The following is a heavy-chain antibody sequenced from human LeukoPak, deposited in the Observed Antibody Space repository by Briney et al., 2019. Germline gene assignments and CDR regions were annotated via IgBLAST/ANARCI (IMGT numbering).Heavy chain of an antibody. CDR1: GYSFTSYW. Sequence: GESLKISCKGSGYSFTSYWIGWVRQMPGKGLEWMGIIYPGDSDTRYSPSFQGQVTISADKSISTAYLQWSSLKASDTAMYYCARGRGKALVVPAAIPFDYWGQGTLVTVSS. CDR3: ARGRGKALVVPAAIPFDY. J-gene: IGHJ4*02. D-gene: IGHD2-2*02. V-gene: IGHV5-51*01. CDR2: IYPGDSDT.